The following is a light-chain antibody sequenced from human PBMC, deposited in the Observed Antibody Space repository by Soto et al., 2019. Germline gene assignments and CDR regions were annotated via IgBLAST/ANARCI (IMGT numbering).Light chain of an antibody. CDR2: DAS. CDR1: QSLSNNY. J-gene: IGKJ5*01. V-gene: IGKV3-11*01. CDR3: QQRSNWPPIT. Sequence: EIVLTHSPGTLSLSPWEIATLSCRASQSLSNNYLAWYQQKPVQAPRLLIYDASNRATGIPARFSGSGSGTDFTLNISSLEPEDFAVYYCQQRSNWPPITFGQGTRLEIK.